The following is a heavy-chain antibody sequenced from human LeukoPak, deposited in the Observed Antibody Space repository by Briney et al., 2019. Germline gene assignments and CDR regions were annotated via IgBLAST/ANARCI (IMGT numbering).Heavy chain of an antibody. CDR3: ARVEQLIAPVDY. D-gene: IGHD5-18*01. CDR2: ISWNSGSI. Sequence: GGSLRLSCAASGFTFDDYAMHWVRQAPGKGLEWVSGISWNSGSIGYADPVKGRFTISRDNAKNSLYLQMNSLRAEDTAVYYCARVEQLIAPVDYWGQGTLVTVSS. CDR1: GFTFDDYA. J-gene: IGHJ4*02. V-gene: IGHV3-9*01.